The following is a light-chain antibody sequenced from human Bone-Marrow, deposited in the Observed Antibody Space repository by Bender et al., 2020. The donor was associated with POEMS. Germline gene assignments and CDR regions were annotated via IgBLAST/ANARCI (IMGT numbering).Light chain of an antibody. Sequence: QSALTQPASVSGSPGQSITISCTGTSSDVGSYNLVSWYQQHPGKAPKLMIYEVDERPSWVPDRFSASKSGNTASLAITGLQAEDEGDYYCQSYDNSLGGWVFGGGTKLTVL. CDR2: EVD. V-gene: IGLV2-14*02. CDR3: QSYDNSLGGWV. CDR1: SSDVGSYNL. J-gene: IGLJ3*02.